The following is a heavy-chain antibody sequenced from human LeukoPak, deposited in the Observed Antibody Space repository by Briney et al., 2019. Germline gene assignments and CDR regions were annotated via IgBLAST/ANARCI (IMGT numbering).Heavy chain of an antibody. V-gene: IGHV5-51*01. CDR3: ARGGHGSGSYYNTFDY. D-gene: IGHD3-10*01. CDR2: IYPGDSDT. J-gene: IGHJ4*02. Sequence: GESLKISCKGSGYSFTSYWIGWVRQMPGKGLEWMGIIYPGDSDTRYSPSFQGQVTISADKSISTAYLQWSSLKASDTAMYYCARGGHGSGSYYNTFDYSGQGTLVTVSS. CDR1: GYSFTSYW.